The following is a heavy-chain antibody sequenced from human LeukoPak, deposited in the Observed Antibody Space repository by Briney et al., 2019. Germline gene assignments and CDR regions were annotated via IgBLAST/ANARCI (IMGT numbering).Heavy chain of an antibody. D-gene: IGHD6-19*01. CDR3: ARDGQQWLVNAFDI. V-gene: IGHV3-21*01. J-gene: IGHJ3*02. Sequence: GGSLRLSCAASRFTFSSYSMNWVRQAPGKGLEWVSSISSSSSYIYYADSVKGRFTISRDNAKNSLYLQMNSLRAEDTAVYYCARDGQQWLVNAFDIWGQGTMVTVSS. CDR2: ISSSSSYI. CDR1: RFTFSSYS.